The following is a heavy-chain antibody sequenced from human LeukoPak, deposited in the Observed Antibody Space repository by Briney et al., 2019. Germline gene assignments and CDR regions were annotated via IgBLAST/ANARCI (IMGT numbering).Heavy chain of an antibody. CDR1: GFTFSSYG. D-gene: IGHD3-22*01. Sequence: PGRSLRLSCAASGFTFSSYGVHWVRQAPGKGLEGVAVISYDGSNKYYADSVKGRFTISRDNSKNTLYLQMNSLRAEDTAVYYCAKEPPYYDSSGYPDYWGQGTLVTVSS. CDR3: AKEPPYYDSSGYPDY. CDR2: ISYDGSNK. J-gene: IGHJ4*02. V-gene: IGHV3-30*18.